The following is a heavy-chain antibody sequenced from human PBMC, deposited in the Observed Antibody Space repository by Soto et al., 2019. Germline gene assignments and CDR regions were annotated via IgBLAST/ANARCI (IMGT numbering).Heavy chain of an antibody. Sequence: GSLRLSCAASGFTCSSYSMNWVRQAPGKGLEWVSSISSSSSYIYYADSVKGRFTISRDNAKNSLYLQMNSLRAEDTAVYYCARDSTVTTSFGMDVWGQGTTVTVSS. J-gene: IGHJ6*02. V-gene: IGHV3-21*01. D-gene: IGHD4-17*01. CDR2: ISSSSSYI. CDR1: GFTCSSYS. CDR3: ARDSTVTTSFGMDV.